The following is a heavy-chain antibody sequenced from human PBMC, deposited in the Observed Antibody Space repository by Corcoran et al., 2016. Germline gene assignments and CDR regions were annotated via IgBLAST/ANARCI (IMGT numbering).Heavy chain of an antibody. CDR3: ARLCPLEFITGTHFDY. Sequence: EVQLVQSGAEVKKPGESLKISCKGSGYSFTSYWIGWVRQMPGKGLEWMGIIYPGDSDTRYSPSFQGQVTISADKSISTAYLQWRSLKASDTATYYCARLCPLEFITGTHFDYWGQGTLVTVSS. J-gene: IGHJ4*02. CDR2: IYPGDSDT. V-gene: IGHV5-51*01. D-gene: IGHD1-7*01. CDR1: GYSFTSYW.